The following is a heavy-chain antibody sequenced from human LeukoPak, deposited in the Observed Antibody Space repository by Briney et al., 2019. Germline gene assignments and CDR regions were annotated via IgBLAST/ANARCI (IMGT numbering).Heavy chain of an antibody. D-gene: IGHD3-3*01. J-gene: IGHJ6*02. Sequence: GGSLRLSCAASGFTFSSYGMHWVRQAPGKGLEWVAAIWYDGSNKYYADSVKGRFTISRDNSKNTLYLQMNSLRAEDTAVYYCARDFTPRGNEWLPFYYYYGMDVWGQGTTVTVSS. CDR2: IWYDGSNK. CDR3: ARDFTPRGNEWLPFYYYYGMDV. V-gene: IGHV3-33*01. CDR1: GFTFSSYG.